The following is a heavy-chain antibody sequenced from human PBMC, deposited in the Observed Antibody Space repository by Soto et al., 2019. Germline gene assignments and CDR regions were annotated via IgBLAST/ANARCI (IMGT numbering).Heavy chain of an antibody. CDR2: IYYSGST. Sequence: PSETLSLTCTVPGGSICSYYWSWIRQPPGKGLEWIGYIYYSGSTNYNPSLKSRVTISVDTSKNQFSLKLSSVTAADTAVYYCARETRYCISTSCYAGGYYYGMDVWGQGTTVTVS. J-gene: IGHJ6*02. CDR1: GGSICSYY. V-gene: IGHV4-59*01. D-gene: IGHD2-2*01. CDR3: ARETRYCISTSCYAGGYYYGMDV.